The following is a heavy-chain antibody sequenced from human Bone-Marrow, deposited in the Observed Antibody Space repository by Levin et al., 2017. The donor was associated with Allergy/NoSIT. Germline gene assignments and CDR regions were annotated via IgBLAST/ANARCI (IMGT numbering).Heavy chain of an antibody. V-gene: IGHV4-39*01. J-gene: IGHJ5*02. Sequence: PSETLSLTCTVSGGSISSSSYYWGWIRQPPGKGLEWIGSIYYSGSTYYNPSLKSRVTISVDTSKNQFSLKLSSVTAADTAVYYCARHVYSPRPMSYYYDSSGAEGWFDPWGQGTLVTVSS. CDR3: ARHVYSPRPMSYYYDSSGAEGWFDP. CDR1: GGSISSSSYY. D-gene: IGHD3-22*01. CDR2: IYYSGST.